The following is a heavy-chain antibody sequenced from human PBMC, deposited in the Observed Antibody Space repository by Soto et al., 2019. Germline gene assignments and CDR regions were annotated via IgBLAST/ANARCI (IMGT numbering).Heavy chain of an antibody. D-gene: IGHD3-22*01. J-gene: IGHJ5*01. CDR2: IFHSGIT. CDR3: ARDRYFYDSAGYYRTLDS. V-gene: IGHV4-59*01. Sequence: PSETLSLTCTISGGSFNNDYWTWIRQSPGKGLEWIGYIFHSGITDYNPSVKSRVTISIDKSKNLFSLTLTSVTAADTAVYYCARDRYFYDSAGYYRTLDSWGKGILVTVS. CDR1: GGSFNNDY.